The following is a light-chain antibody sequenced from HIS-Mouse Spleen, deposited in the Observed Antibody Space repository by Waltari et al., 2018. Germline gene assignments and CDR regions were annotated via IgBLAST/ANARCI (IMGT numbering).Light chain of an antibody. CDR3: AAWDDSLNGNYV. V-gene: IGLV1-44*01. J-gene: IGLJ1*01. CDR1: SSNIGGNP. Sequence: QSVLTQPPSASGTPGQRVTISCSGSSSNIGGNPVNWYQPPPGTAPKLLIYSNNQRPSGVPDRFSGSKSGTSASLAISGLQSEDEADYYCAAWDDSLNGNYVFGTGTKVTVL. CDR2: SNN.